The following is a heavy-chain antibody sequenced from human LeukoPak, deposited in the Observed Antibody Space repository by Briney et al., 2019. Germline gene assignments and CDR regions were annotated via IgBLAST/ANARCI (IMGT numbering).Heavy chain of an antibody. J-gene: IGHJ4*02. D-gene: IGHD2-21*01. V-gene: IGHV3-64*02. CDR2: VVGNGGAT. CDR3: ARERAYYYFDY. Sequence: GGSLRLSCAASGFTFTTYTIHWIRQAPGKGLEYVSAVVGNGGATYYADSVKGRFTISRDNSKNTVYLQMGSLRAEDTAVYYCARERAYYYFDYWGQEAQVTVSS. CDR1: GFTFTTYT.